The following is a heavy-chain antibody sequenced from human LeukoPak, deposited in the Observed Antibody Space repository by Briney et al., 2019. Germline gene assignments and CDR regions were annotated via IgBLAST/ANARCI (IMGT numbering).Heavy chain of an antibody. CDR3: ARAGAIGSGGIDY. J-gene: IGHJ4*02. V-gene: IGHV4-30-2*01. CDR1: GGSISSGGYS. Sequence: PSETLSLTCAVSGGSISSGGYSWRWIRQPPGKGLEWIGYIYHSGSTYYNPSLKSRVTISVDRSKNQFSLKLSSVTAADTAVYYCARAGAIGSGGIDYWGQGTLVTVSS. D-gene: IGHD2-15*01. CDR2: IYHSGST.